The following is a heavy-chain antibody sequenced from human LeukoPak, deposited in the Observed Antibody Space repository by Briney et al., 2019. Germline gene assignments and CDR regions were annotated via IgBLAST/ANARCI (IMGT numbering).Heavy chain of an antibody. V-gene: IGHV3-30*01. D-gene: IGHD2-15*01. CDR2: IFSDRSDK. J-gene: IGHJ3*02. CDR3: ARDVSPYCSGGSCYSGAFDI. Sequence: GGSLRLSCVASGFTFSTYNMNWVRQAPGKGLEWVSDIFSDRSDKFYADSVRGRFTISRDNSKNTLYLQMNSLRAEDTAVYYCARDVSPYCSGGSCYSGAFDIWGQGTMVTVSS. CDR1: GFTFSTYN.